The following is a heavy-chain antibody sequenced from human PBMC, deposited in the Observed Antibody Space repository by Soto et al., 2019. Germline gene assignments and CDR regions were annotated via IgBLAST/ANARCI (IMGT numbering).Heavy chain of an antibody. V-gene: IGHV1-69*02. CDR3: ASLAAAGADIKSYGMDV. CDR1: GGTFSSYT. CDR2: IIAILGIA. J-gene: IGHJ6*02. Sequence: QVQLVQSGAEVKKPGSSVKVSCKASGGTFSSYTISWVRQAPGQGREWMGRIIAILGIANYAQKFQGRVTITADKSTSTAYMELSSLRSEATAVYYCASLAAAGADIKSYGMDVWGQGTTVTVSS. D-gene: IGHD6-13*01.